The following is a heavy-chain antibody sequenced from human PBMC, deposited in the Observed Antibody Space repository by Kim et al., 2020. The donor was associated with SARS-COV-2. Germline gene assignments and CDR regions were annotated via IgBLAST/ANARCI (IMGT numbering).Heavy chain of an antibody. V-gene: IGHV3-72*01. D-gene: IGHD6-19*01. J-gene: IGHJ4*02. Sequence: TKYATSVKGRVTNSRDESKNSLYLQMNTLKTEDTAVYYCARGDSGLPLDCWGQGTLVTVTS. CDR3: ARGDSGLPLDC. CDR2: T.